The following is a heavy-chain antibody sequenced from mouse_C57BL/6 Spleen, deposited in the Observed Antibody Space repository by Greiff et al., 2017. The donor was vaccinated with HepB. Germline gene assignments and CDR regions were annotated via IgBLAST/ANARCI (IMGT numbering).Heavy chain of an antibody. D-gene: IGHD2-2*01. CDR3: ARDGYDGAWFAY. CDR2: INPSNGGT. CDR1: GYTFTSYW. Sequence: QVQLQQPGPELVKPGASVKLSCKASGYTFTSYWMHWVKQRPGQGLEWIGNINPSNGGTNYNEKFKSKASLTVDKSSSTAYMQLSSLTSEDSAVYYCARDGYDGAWFAYWGQGTLVTVSA. J-gene: IGHJ3*01. V-gene: IGHV1-53*01.